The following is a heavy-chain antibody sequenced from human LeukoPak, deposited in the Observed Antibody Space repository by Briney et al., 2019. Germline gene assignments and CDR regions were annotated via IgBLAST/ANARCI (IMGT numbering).Heavy chain of an antibody. Sequence: ASVKVSCKASGGTFISYAISWVRQAPGQGLEWMGGIIPIFGTANYAQKFQGRVTITADESTSTAYMELSSLRSEDTAVYYCARAYNWNYGGAFDIWGQGTMVTVSS. J-gene: IGHJ3*02. CDR3: ARAYNWNYGGAFDI. V-gene: IGHV1-69*13. CDR1: GGTFISYA. D-gene: IGHD1-7*01. CDR2: IIPIFGTA.